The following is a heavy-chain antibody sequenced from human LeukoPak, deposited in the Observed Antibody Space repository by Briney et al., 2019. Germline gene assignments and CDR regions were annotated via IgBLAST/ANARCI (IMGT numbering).Heavy chain of an antibody. J-gene: IGHJ4*02. Sequence: GGSLRLSCAASGFSFNKYWMSWVRQAPGKGLEWVANIKQDGDEKYYVDSVKGRFTISRDNAKNSLYLQMSSLRGEDTAVYYCARGSITYGGKSPPWDWGQGTLVTVSS. CDR2: IKQDGDEK. CDR1: GFSFNKYW. V-gene: IGHV3-7*01. CDR3: ARGSITYGGKSPPWD. D-gene: IGHD4-23*01.